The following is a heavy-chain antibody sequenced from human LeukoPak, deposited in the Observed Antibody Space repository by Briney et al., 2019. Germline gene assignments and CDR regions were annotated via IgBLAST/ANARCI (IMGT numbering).Heavy chain of an antibody. CDR2: ISGGAIST. D-gene: IGHD3-10*01. CDR3: ARRGIVIRGLLIIGFHKEAYYFDY. V-gene: IGHV3-23*01. Sequence: PGGSLRLSCVVSGITLSNYAMSWVRQAPGKGPEWVSGISGGAISTNYADSVKGRFTISRDNSLNTLYLQMNSLRAEDTAVYFCARRGIVIRGLLIIGFHKEAYYFDYWGQGILVAVSS. CDR1: GITLSNYA. J-gene: IGHJ4*02.